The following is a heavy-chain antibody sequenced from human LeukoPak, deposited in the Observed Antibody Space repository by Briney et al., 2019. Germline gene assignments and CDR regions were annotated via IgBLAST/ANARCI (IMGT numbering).Heavy chain of an antibody. D-gene: IGHD3-16*02. V-gene: IGHV1-8*01. J-gene: IGHJ3*02. CDR1: GYTFTSYD. Sequence: GASVKVSCKASGYTFTSYDINWVRQATGQGLEWMGYMNPASGNTGYAQKFQGRVTMTTDTSISTAYMELSSLRSEDTAVCYCARVPREIASIRGQGTMVTVSS. CDR2: MNPASGNT. CDR3: ARVPREIASI.